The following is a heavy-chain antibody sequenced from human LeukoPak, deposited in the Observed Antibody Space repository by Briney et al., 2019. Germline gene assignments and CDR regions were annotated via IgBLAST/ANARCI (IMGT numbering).Heavy chain of an antibody. J-gene: IGHJ4*02. CDR3: ARRVAGPGCFDY. CDR1: GGSISSTNYY. CDR2: LYYTGRT. V-gene: IGHV4-39*01. D-gene: IGHD6-19*01. Sequence: SETLSLTCTVSGGSISSTNYYWGWIRQPPGKGLEWIGGLYYTGRTYYNPSLKSRLTISVDTSRNQFSLMLASVTATDTAVYYCARRVAGPGCFDYWGQGSLVTVSS.